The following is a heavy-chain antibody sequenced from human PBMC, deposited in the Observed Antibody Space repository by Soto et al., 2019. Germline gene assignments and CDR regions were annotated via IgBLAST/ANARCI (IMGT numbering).Heavy chain of an antibody. CDR2: IDPRNGGT. D-gene: IGHD2-2*01. V-gene: IGHV1-2*02. CDR1: GYTFSDYY. CDR3: ARVRYRNVIHE. J-gene: IGHJ4*02. Sequence: GASVKVSCKASGYTFSDYYIHWVRQAPGQGLEWMGWIDPRNGGTKYAQKFQDRFSMTTDTSTSTASMELRRLRSDDTAVFFCARVRYRNVIHEWGQGTLVTVSS.